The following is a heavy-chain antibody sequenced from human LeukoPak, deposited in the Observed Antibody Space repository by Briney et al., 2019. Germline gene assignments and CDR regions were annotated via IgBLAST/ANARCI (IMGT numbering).Heavy chain of an antibody. D-gene: IGHD4-17*01. J-gene: IGHJ4*02. CDR3: ARGSPYGDYGNFDY. CDR2: ISSSGSTK. CDR1: GFTFSDYY. V-gene: IGHV3-11*01. Sequence: GGSLRLSCAASGFTFSDYYMSWIRQAPGKGLEWVSHISSSGSTKKYADSVKGRFTISRDNAKNSLYLQMNSLRADDTAVYYCARGSPYGDYGNFDYWGQGTLVTVSS.